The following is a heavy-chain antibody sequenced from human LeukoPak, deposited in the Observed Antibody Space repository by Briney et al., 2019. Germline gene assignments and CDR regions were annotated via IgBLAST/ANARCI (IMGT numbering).Heavy chain of an antibody. V-gene: IGHV3-23*01. CDR2: ISGSGGST. J-gene: IGHJ4*02. D-gene: IGHD4-17*01. CDR1: GFTFSSYG. CDR3: ARADYGDYFDY. Sequence: GGSLRLSCAASGFTFSSYGMSWVRQAPGKGLEWVSAISGSGGSTYYADSVKGRFTISRDNSKNTLYLQMNSLRAEDTAVYYCARADYGDYFDYWGQGTLVTVSS.